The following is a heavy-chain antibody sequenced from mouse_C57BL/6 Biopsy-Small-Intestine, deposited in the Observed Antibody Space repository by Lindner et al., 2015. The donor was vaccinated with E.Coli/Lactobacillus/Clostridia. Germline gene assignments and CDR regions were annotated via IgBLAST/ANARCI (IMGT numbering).Heavy chain of an antibody. CDR1: GYAFSSYW. Sequence: QLQEVWGVRLVKPGASVKISCKASGYAFSSYWMNWVKQRPGKGLEWIGQIYPGDGDTNYNGKFKGKATLTADKSSSTAYMQLSSLTSEDSAVYFCARLLGFDYWGQGTTLTVSS. V-gene: IGHV1-80*01. J-gene: IGHJ2*01. CDR2: IYPGDGDT. D-gene: IGHD4-1*01. CDR3: ARLLGFDY.